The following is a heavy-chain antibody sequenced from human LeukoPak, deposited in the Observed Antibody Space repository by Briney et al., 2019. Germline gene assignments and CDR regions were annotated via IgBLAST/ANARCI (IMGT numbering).Heavy chain of an antibody. V-gene: IGHV3-64*01. CDR1: GFTFSSYA. D-gene: IGHD2-15*01. CDR3: ARDRSRYYMDV. Sequence: GGSLRLSCAASGFTFSSYAMHWVRQAPGKGLEYVSAISSNGGSTYYANSVKGRFTISRDNSKNTLYLQMGSLRTEDMAVYYCARDRSRYYMDVWGKGTTVTVSS. J-gene: IGHJ6*03. CDR2: ISSNGGST.